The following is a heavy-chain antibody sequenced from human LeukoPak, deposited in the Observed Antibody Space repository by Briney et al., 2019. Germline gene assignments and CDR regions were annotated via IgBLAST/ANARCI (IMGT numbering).Heavy chain of an antibody. Sequence: PGGSLRLSCAASGFTFSSYWMSWVRQAPGKGLEWVANIKQDGSEKYYVDSVKGRFTISRDNAKNSLYLQMNSLRAEDTAVYYCARDYGSGSYEAAFDIWGQGTMVTVSS. CDR1: GFTFSSYW. CDR2: IKQDGSEK. D-gene: IGHD3-10*01. V-gene: IGHV3-7*03. J-gene: IGHJ3*02. CDR3: ARDYGSGSYEAAFDI.